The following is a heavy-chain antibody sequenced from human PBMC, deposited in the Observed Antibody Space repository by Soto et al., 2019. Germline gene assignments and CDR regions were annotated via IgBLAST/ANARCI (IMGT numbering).Heavy chain of an antibody. CDR1: VFPFGANA. Sequence: GSLRLSCVISVFPFGANAMSWVRQTPGKGLEWVSGLSNTGRRTYYADSVKGRFTISRGNSENTVYLQMNSLRVEDTAVYYCATEMGASRGPFDNWGQGTLVTVSS. CDR3: ATEMGASRGPFDN. J-gene: IGHJ4*02. CDR2: LSNTGRRT. D-gene: IGHD3-10*01. V-gene: IGHV3-23*01.